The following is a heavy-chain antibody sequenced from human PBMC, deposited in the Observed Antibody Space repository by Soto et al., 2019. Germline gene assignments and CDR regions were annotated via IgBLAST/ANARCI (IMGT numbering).Heavy chain of an antibody. CDR1: GYSFTSYW. V-gene: IGHV5-51*01. Sequence: GESLKISCKGSGYSFTSYWIGWVRQMPGKGLEWMGIIYPGDSDTRYSPSFQGQVTISADKSISTAYLQWSSLKASDTAMYYCARAGTYYDILTGYSAPVSFDYWGQGTLVTVSS. CDR3: ARAGTYYDILTGYSAPVSFDY. CDR2: IYPGDSDT. D-gene: IGHD3-9*01. J-gene: IGHJ4*02.